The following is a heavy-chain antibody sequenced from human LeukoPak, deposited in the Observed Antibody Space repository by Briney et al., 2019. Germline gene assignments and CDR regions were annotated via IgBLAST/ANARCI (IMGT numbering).Heavy chain of an antibody. V-gene: IGHV4-34*01. CDR3: ARTTMVRGTYYMDV. CDR2: INHSGST. Sequence: SETLSLTCAVYGGSFSGYYWSWIRQPPGKGLEWIGQINHSGSTNYNPSLKSRVTISVDTSKNQFSLKLSSVTAADTAVYYCARTTMVRGTYYMDVWGKGTTVTISS. CDR1: GGSFSGYY. J-gene: IGHJ6*03. D-gene: IGHD3-10*01.